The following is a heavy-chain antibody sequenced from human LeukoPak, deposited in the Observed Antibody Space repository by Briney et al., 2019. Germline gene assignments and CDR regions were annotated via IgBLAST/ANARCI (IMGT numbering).Heavy chain of an antibody. CDR3: VRGEHCSGGYCYSPYFDY. V-gene: IGHV4-34*01. CDR2: INHSGST. Sequence: SETLSLTCAVYGGSFSGYSWTWIRQPPGKGLEWIGEINHSGSTNYNPSLKSRVTISVDTSKNQFSLKLSSVTAADTAVYYCVRGEHCSGGYCYSPYFDYWGHGTQVTVSS. J-gene: IGHJ4*01. D-gene: IGHD2-15*01. CDR1: GGSFSGYS.